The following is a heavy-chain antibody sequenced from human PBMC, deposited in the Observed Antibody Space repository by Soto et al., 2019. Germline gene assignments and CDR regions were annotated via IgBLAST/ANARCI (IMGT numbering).Heavy chain of an antibody. CDR2: INSDGSST. CDR1: GFTFSGYR. Sequence: PGGSLRLSCAASGFTFSGYRMHWVRQAPGKGLVWVSRINSDGSSTDYADSVRGRFTISRDNAKNTLHLQMDSLRAEDTAVYYCARTNNHFDLWGQGTPVTVSS. V-gene: IGHV3-74*01. D-gene: IGHD1-20*01. J-gene: IGHJ4*02. CDR3: ARTNNHFDL.